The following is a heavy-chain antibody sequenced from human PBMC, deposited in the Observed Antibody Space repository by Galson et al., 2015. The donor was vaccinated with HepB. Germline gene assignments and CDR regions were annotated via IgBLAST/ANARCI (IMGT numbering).Heavy chain of an antibody. CDR1: GFTFSNAW. CDR3: TTDQGERLGFDY. D-gene: IGHD3-16*01. Sequence: SLRLSCAASGFTFSNAWMSWVRQAPGKGLEWVGRIKSKTDGGTTDYAAPVKGRFTISRDDSKNTLYLQMNSLKTEDTAVYYCTTDQGERLGFDYWGQGTLVTVSS. CDR2: IKSKTDGGTT. V-gene: IGHV3-15*01. J-gene: IGHJ4*02.